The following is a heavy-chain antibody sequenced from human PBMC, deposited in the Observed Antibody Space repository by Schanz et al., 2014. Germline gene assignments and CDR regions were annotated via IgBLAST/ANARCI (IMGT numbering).Heavy chain of an antibody. CDR2: VYMSAAST. D-gene: IGHD5-12*01. V-gene: IGHV3-23*04. CDR1: GFTFSGSV. J-gene: IGHJ3*01. CDR3: ARDEGRDGYNLAFDV. Sequence: EVQLVESGGGLVQPGGSLRLSCVASGFTFSGSVMHWVRQAPGKGLEWVSTVYMSAASTRYADSVKGRFIISRDSSKNTLFLQMNSLRPEDTALYFCARDEGRDGYNLAFDVWGQGTLVTVSS.